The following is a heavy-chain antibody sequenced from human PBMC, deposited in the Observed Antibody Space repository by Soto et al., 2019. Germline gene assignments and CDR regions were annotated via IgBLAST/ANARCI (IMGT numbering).Heavy chain of an antibody. CDR2: IIPMFDTP. Sequence: QVQLVQSGAEVKKPGSSVKVSCKASGGTFSSDSFSWVRQAPGQGLEWMGGIIPMFDTPIYAQKFQDRVTITADESTSTADTQLRSLRFGDTAVYYCARSGGLDRDFNYWGQGSLVTVSS. CDR3: ARSGGLDRDFNY. V-gene: IGHV1-69*12. CDR1: GGTFSSDS. J-gene: IGHJ4*02. D-gene: IGHD2-15*01.